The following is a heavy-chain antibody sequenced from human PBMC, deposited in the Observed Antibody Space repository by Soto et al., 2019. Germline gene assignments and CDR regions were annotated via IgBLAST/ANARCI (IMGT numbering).Heavy chain of an antibody. J-gene: IGHJ4*02. V-gene: IGHV4-59*01. D-gene: IGHD1-7*01. Sequence: SETLSLTCTVSGGSISIYYWSWIRQPPGKGLEWIGYIYYSGSTNYNPSLKSRVTISVDTSKNQFSPKLSSVTAADTAVYYCARVGTHWDYYFDYWGQGTLVTVSS. CDR1: GGSISIYY. CDR3: ARVGTHWDYYFDY. CDR2: IYYSGST.